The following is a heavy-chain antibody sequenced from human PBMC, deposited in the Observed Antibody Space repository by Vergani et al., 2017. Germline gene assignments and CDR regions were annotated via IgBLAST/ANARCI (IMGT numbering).Heavy chain of an antibody. Sequence: QVQLVQSGAEVKKPGSSVKVSCKASGGTFSSYAISWVRQAPGQGLEWMGRIIPIFGTANYAQKFQGRVTITADESTSTAYMELSSLRSEDTAVYYCAREGRRDGYNYKRGYYYYMDVWGKGTTVTVSS. D-gene: IGHD5-24*01. CDR2: IIPIFGTA. CDR3: AREGRRDGYNYKRGYYYYMDV. V-gene: IGHV1-69*18. CDR1: GGTFSSYA. J-gene: IGHJ6*03.